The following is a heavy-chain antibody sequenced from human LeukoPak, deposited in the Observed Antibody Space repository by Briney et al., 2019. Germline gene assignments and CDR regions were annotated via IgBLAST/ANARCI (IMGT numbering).Heavy chain of an antibody. D-gene: IGHD4-11*01. V-gene: IGHV3-23*01. J-gene: IGHJ4*02. CDR2: IRGSGVTT. CDR1: GVTFSGDG. CDR3: AKDAAANVDYPYYFDY. Sequence: GGTLRLSCAASGVTFSGDGMSGVGQAPGKGREWGSAIRGSGVTTYYADSVKGRFTISRDNSRTTLYLLMNSLRAEDTAVYYCAKDAAANVDYPYYFDYWGQGALVTVSS.